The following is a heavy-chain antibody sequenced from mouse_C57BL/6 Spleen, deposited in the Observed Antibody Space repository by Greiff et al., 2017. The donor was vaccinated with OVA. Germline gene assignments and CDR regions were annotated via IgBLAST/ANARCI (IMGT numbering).Heavy chain of an antibody. CDR1: GYTFTSYW. CDR2: IHPSDSDT. Sequence: QVHVKQPGAELVKPGASVKVSCKASGYTFTSYWMHWVKQRPGQGLEWIGRIHPSDSDTNYNQKFKGKATLTVDKSSSTAYLQLSSLTSEDSAVYYCAIFDGYSHFDYWGQGTTLTVSS. D-gene: IGHD2-3*01. J-gene: IGHJ2*01. CDR3: AIFDGYSHFDY. V-gene: IGHV1-74*01.